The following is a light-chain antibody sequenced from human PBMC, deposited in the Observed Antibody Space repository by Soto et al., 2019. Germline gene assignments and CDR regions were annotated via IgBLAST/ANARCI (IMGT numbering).Light chain of an antibody. CDR3: QQYNRWPAT. J-gene: IGKJ1*01. V-gene: IGKV3-15*01. Sequence: ERVMTQSPATLSVSPGERATLSCRASQSVSSNLAWYQQKPGQAPRLLIYGASTRATGIPARFSGSGSGTEFTLTISSLQSEDFAVYYCQQYNRWPATFGQGTKVEIK. CDR1: QSVSSN. CDR2: GAS.